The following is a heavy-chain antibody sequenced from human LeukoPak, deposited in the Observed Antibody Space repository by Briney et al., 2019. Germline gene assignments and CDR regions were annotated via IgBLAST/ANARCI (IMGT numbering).Heavy chain of an antibody. D-gene: IGHD3-16*02. CDR3: ASRGDYVWGSYRYAY. V-gene: IGHV3-74*01. J-gene: IGHJ4*02. CDR2: INSDGSST. CDR1: GHTFSSYW. Sequence: GGSLTLPCAPSGHTFSSYWMHWVRHAPEKGLVWVPRINSDGSSTSYADSVKGRFTISRDNAKNTLYLQMNSLRAEDTAVYYCASRGDYVWGSYRYAYWGQGTLVTVSS.